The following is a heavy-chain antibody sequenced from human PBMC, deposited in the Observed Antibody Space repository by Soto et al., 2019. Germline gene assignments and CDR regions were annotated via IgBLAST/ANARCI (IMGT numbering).Heavy chain of an antibody. Sequence: EVQLLESGGGLVQPGGSLRLSCAASGFTFSSYAMSWVRQAPGKGLEWVAAISGGTSSTYYADSVKGRFTISRDNSKNTQSLQMNSLRADDTAVYYCAKERWAAAGTPTLDYWGQGTLVTVSS. V-gene: IGHV3-23*01. CDR1: GFTFSSYA. D-gene: IGHD6-13*01. CDR3: AKERWAAAGTPTLDY. J-gene: IGHJ4*02. CDR2: ISGGTSST.